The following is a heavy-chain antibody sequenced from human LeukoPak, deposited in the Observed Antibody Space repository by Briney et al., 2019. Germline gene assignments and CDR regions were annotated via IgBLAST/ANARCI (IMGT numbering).Heavy chain of an antibody. V-gene: IGHV3-74*01. CDR2: INMDGSTT. Sequence: GGSLRLSCTASGFTFSNYWMHWVRQAPGKGLVWVSRINMDGSTTTYADPVKGRFTISRDNAKNTLYLQMNSLRAEDTAVYYCASTSGWYEPIDYWGQGTLVTVSS. CDR1: GFTFSNYW. J-gene: IGHJ4*02. CDR3: ASTSGWYEPIDY. D-gene: IGHD6-19*01.